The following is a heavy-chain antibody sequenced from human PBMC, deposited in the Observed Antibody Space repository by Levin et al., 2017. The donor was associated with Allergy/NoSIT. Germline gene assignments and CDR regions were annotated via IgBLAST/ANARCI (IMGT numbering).Heavy chain of an antibody. J-gene: IGHJ4*02. Sequence: GGSLRLSCAASGFTFSSYGMHWVRQAPGKGLEWVAVISYDGSNKYYADSVKGRFTISRDNSKNTLYLQMNSLRAEDTAVYYCAKWGGSYNWGQGTLVTVSS. CDR3: AKWGGSYN. V-gene: IGHV3-30*18. CDR1: GFTFSSYG. CDR2: ISYDGSNK. D-gene: IGHD1-26*01.